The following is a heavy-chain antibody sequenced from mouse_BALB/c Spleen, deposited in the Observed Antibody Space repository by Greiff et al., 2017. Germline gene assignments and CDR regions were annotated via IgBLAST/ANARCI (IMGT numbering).Heavy chain of an antibody. D-gene: IGHD2-1*01. CDR2: ILPGSGST. CDR3: ARLGGNYEPYFDY. V-gene: IGHV1-9*01. Sequence: QVQLQQSGAELMKPGASVKISCKATGYTFSSYWIEWVKQRPGHGLEWIGEILPGSGSTNYNEKFKGKATFTADTSSNTAYMQLSSLTSEDSAVYYCARLGGNYEPYFDYWGQGTTLTVSS. CDR1: GYTFSSYW. J-gene: IGHJ2*01.